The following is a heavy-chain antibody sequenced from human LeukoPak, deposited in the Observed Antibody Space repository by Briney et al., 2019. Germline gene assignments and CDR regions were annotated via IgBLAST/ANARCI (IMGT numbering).Heavy chain of an antibody. CDR3: AKDRGKMWVRRLRVNGMDV. J-gene: IGHJ6*02. Sequence: QTGGSLRLSCAASGFTFSSYAMSWVRQAPGKGLEWVSAISGSGGSTYYADSVKGRFTISRDNSKNTLYLQMNSLRAEDTAVYYCAKDRGKMWVRRLRVNGMDVWGQGTTVTVSS. D-gene: IGHD3-10*01. CDR1: GFTFSSYA. CDR2: ISGSGGST. V-gene: IGHV3-23*01.